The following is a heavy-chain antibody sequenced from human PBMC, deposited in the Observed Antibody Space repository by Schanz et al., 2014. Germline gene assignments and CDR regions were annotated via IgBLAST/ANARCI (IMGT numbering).Heavy chain of an antibody. J-gene: IGHJ4*02. CDR3: ASLYDREYFDY. V-gene: IGHV3-66*01. CDR1: GFTVSSHY. D-gene: IGHD2-8*01. CDR2: IYGGGIT. Sequence: EVQLVESGGGLVQPGGSLRLSCAASGFTVSSHYMSWVRQAPGKGLEWVSVIYGGGITYYADSVKGRFTISRDSSRNTLYLQMNSLRAEDTAVYYCASLYDREYFDYWGQGTLVTVSS.